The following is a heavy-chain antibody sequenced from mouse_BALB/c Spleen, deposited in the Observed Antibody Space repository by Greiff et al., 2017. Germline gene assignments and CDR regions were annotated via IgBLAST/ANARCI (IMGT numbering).Heavy chain of an antibody. CDR3: AKTGTAWFAY. Sequence: QVQLQQSGPELVKPGASVKMSCKASGYTFTSYYIHWVKQRPGQGLEWIGWIYPGDGSTKYNEKFKGKTTLTADKSSSTAYMLLSSLTSEDSAIYFCAKTGTAWFAYWGQGTLVTVSA. CDR2: IYPGDGST. D-gene: IGHD4-1*01. V-gene: IGHV1S56*01. CDR1: GYTFTSYY. J-gene: IGHJ3*01.